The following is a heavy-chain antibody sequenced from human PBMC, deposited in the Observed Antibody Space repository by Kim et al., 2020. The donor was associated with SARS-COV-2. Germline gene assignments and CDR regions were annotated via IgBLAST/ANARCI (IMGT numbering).Heavy chain of an antibody. Sequence: YADSVKGRFNISRDNSKNSLYLQMNSLRTEDTALYYCAKDRDWNGGAFDIWGQGTMVTVSS. D-gene: IGHD1-1*01. CDR3: AKDRDWNGGAFDI. V-gene: IGHV3-43*01. J-gene: IGHJ3*02.